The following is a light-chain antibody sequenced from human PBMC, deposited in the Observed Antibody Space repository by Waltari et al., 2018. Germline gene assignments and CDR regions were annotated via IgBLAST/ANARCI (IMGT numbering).Light chain of an antibody. CDR1: TSNIGGNT. J-gene: IGLJ2*01. V-gene: IGLV1-44*01. Sequence: QAVLTQPPSVSGAPGQRVTISCSGSTSNIGGNTVSWCRQFPGTAPKLLIYSNNRRPAVAAGRFSGSKSGTSASLDISGLQSEDEADYYCASWDDSLDGWVFGGGTKLTVL. CDR3: ASWDDSLDGWV. CDR2: SNN.